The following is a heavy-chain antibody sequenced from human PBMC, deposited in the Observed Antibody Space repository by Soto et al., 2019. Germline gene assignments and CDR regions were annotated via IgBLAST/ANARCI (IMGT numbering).Heavy chain of an antibody. J-gene: IGHJ6*02. CDR1: GGSISSYD. CDR2: INYSWST. V-gene: IGHV4-59*01. Sequence: PSETLSLTCTVPGGSISSYDWSWIRQPPGKGLRGSGYINYSWSTNYSPSLKSRVTISGDTSKNLFSLKLSSVTAADTAVYYCARIRGYCSSTSCYYRKGYYYYGMDVWGQGTTVTVSS. D-gene: IGHD2-2*01. CDR3: ARIRGYCSSTSCYYRKGYYYYGMDV.